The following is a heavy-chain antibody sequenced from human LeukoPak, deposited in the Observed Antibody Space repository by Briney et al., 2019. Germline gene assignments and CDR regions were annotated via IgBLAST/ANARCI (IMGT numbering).Heavy chain of an antibody. CDR1: GFTFTTYW. CDR2: IKQDGTEK. V-gene: IGHV3-7*01. J-gene: IGHJ6*01. D-gene: IGHD3-10*01. CDR3: AKGGHYFYCLGSYFCFEH. Sequence: GESLRLSCTASGFTFTTYWMSWVRHPPGKGLEWVANIKQDGTEKYYVDSVKGRFTISRDNAKNSLYLQMNSLRVEDTATYYCAKGGHYFYCLGSYFCFEHWGQGAPVTASS.